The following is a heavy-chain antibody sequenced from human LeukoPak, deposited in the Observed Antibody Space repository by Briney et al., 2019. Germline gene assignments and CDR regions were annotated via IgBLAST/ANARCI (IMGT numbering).Heavy chain of an antibody. CDR3: ARHLLRISYYYYYYYMDV. V-gene: IGHV4-39*01. CDR1: GGSINTANYY. CDR2: IYNSETT. J-gene: IGHJ6*03. D-gene: IGHD2-21*01. Sequence: PSETLSLXCTVSGGSINTANYYWGWLRQPPEKGLEWIGSIYNSETTYDNPSLKSRVTISIETSKNQFYLKLSAVTAADTAVYYCARHLLRISYYYYYYYMDVWGKGTTVTVSS.